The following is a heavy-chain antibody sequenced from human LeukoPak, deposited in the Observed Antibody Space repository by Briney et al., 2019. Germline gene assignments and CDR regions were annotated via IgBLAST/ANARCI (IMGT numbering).Heavy chain of an antibody. V-gene: IGHV3-30-3*01. Sequence: PGGSLRLSCAASGFTFSSYAMHWVRQAPGKGLEWVAVISYDGSNKYYADSVKGRFTISRDNSKNTLYLQMNSLRAEDTAVYYCARSSPGRRRLGANYFDYWGQGTLVTVSS. CDR2: ISYDGSNK. D-gene: IGHD3-16*01. CDR3: ARSSPGRRRLGANYFDY. CDR1: GFTFSSYA. J-gene: IGHJ4*02.